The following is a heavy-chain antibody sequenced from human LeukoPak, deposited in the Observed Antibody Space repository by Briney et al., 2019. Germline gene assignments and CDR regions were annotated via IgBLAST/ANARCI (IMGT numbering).Heavy chain of an antibody. V-gene: IGHV3-7*01. J-gene: IGHJ3*02. CDR2: IKQDGSEK. CDR1: GFTFSSYW. Sequence: PGGSLRLSCAASGFTFSSYWMSWVRQAPGKGLEWVANIKQDGSEKYYVDSVKGRFTISRDNAKNSLYLQMNSLRAEDTAVYYCARDWDSWNYVWQFLDIWGQGTMVTVSS. D-gene: IGHD1-7*01. CDR3: ARDWDSWNYVWQFLDI.